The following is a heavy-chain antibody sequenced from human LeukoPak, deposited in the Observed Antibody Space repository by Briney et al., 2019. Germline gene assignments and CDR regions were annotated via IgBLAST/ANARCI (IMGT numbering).Heavy chain of an antibody. Sequence: GESLKISCQGSGYSFTSYWIGWVRQMPGKGLEWMGIIYPGGSDTRYSPSFQGQVTISAVKSISTAYLQWSSLKASDTAMYYCARRDSSGWYYFDYWGQGTLVTVSS. CDR3: ARRDSSGWYYFDY. J-gene: IGHJ4*02. CDR2: IYPGGSDT. CDR1: GYSFTSYW. V-gene: IGHV5-51*01. D-gene: IGHD6-19*01.